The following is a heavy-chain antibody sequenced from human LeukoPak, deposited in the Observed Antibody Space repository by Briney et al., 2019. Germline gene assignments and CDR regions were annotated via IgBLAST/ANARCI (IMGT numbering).Heavy chain of an antibody. CDR3: ARGGFYCGGDCYVDY. J-gene: IGHJ4*02. Sequence: PSETLSLTCAVYGGSFSPYYWSWIRQPTGKGLEWIAETNHSGSTNYNPSLKSRVTISVDTSKNQFSLRLSSVTAADTAVYYCARGGFYCGGDCYVDYWGQGTLVTVSS. D-gene: IGHD2-21*02. CDR2: TNHSGST. V-gene: IGHV4-34*01. CDR1: GGSFSPYY.